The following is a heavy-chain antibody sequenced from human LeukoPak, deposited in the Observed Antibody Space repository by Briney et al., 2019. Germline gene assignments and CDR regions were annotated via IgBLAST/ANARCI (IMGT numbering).Heavy chain of an antibody. D-gene: IGHD3-9*01. J-gene: IGHJ3*02. CDR2: ISRSGSTK. CDR1: GFTFSDYN. V-gene: IGHV3-11*04. CDR3: ARGGRYFDWSRAFDI. Sequence: GGSLRLSCAASGFTFSDYNMRWIRQAPGKGLEWVSSISRSGSTKYYADSVKGRFTISRDNAKNSLFLQMNSLRAEDTAVYYCARGGRYFDWSRAFDIWGQGTMVTVSS.